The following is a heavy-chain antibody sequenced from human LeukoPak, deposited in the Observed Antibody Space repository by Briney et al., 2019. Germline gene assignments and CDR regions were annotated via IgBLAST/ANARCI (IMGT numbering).Heavy chain of an antibody. V-gene: IGHV3-64*04. J-gene: IGHJ4*02. Sequence: GGSLRLSCSASGFTFSTYAMHWVRQAPGKGLEYVSAISGNGGSTYYADSVKGRFTISRDNSKNTLYLQMNSLRAEGTAVYYCAKTRPLDSSSWSHGDYWGQGTLVTVSS. CDR1: GFTFSTYA. CDR2: ISGNGGST. D-gene: IGHD6-13*01. CDR3: AKTRPLDSSSWSHGDY.